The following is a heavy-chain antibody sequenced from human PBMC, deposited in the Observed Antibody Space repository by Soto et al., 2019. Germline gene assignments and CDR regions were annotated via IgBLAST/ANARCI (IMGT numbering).Heavy chain of an antibody. J-gene: IGHJ5*02. V-gene: IGHV4-30-2*01. D-gene: IGHD3-16*01. Sequence: QLQLQESGSGLVRPSQALSLICKVSGGSISSGGYSWIWIRQPPGKGLEWIGPISYSGTTYYNPSLKGRVTVTVDKAMNQFSLRLSSVTAADTAVYYCARLGEDRVLLNEVAIDPWGQGTLVTVSS. CDR3: ARLGEDRVLLNEVAIDP. CDR2: ISYSGTT. CDR1: GGSISSGGYS.